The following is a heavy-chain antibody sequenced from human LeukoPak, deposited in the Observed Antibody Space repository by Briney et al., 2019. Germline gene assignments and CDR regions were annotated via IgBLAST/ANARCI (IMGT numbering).Heavy chain of an antibody. CDR2: ISSSSSYI. Sequence: GGSLRLSCSASGFTFSTYWMSWVRQAPGKGLEWVSSISSSSSYIYYADSVKGRFTISRDNAKNSLYLQMNSLRAEDTAVYYCARDGHGDYDFDYWGQGTLVTVSS. D-gene: IGHD4-17*01. CDR1: GFTFSTYW. CDR3: ARDGHGDYDFDY. J-gene: IGHJ4*02. V-gene: IGHV3-21*01.